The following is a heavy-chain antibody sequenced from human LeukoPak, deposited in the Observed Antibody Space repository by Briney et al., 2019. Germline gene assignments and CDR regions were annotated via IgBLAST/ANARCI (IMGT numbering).Heavy chain of an antibody. D-gene: IGHD2-2*01. CDR1: GGTFSSYA. J-gene: IGHJ5*02. V-gene: IGHV1-2*02. CDR3: ARDCEEVGQLLQFDP. Sequence: ASVKVSCKASGGTFSSYAISWVRQAPGQGLEWMGWINPNSGGTYYAQKFQGRVTMTRDTSISTAYMELSSLRSDDTAVYYCARDCEEVGQLLQFDPWGQGTLVTVSS. CDR2: INPNSGGT.